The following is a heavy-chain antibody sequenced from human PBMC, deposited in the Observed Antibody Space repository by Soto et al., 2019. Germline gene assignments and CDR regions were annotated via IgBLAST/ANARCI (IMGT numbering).Heavy chain of an antibody. D-gene: IGHD2-2*01. V-gene: IGHV4-61*01. J-gene: IGHJ4*02. Sequence: QVQLQESGPGLVKPSETLSLTCTVSGGSVSSGFHYWSWIRQPPGQGLEWIGNIYYSGSTNYNPSLKSRVTISVDTSKKPFSLKLNSVTAADTAVYYCARMPATSFYYFDYWGQGTLVTVSS. CDR2: IYYSGST. CDR3: ARMPATSFYYFDY. CDR1: GGSVSSGFHY.